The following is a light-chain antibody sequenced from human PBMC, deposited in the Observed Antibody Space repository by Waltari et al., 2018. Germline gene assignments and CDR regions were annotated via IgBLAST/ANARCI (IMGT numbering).Light chain of an antibody. J-gene: IGLJ1*01. CDR3: AAWDDSLSGPI. CDR2: KDS. CDR1: HSNIGSNY. V-gene: IGLV1-47*01. Sequence: QSVLTQPPSASGTPGQRVTISCSGSHSNIGSNYVYWYQQLPGTAPKLLIYKDSQRPSVVPDGFSGSNSGTSTSRALSGLRSEDEADYYCAAWDDSLSGPIFATGTKVTV.